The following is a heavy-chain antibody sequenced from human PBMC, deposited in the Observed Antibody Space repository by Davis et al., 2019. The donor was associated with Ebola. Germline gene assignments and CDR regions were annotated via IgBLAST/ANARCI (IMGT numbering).Heavy chain of an antibody. V-gene: IGHV3-11*01. D-gene: IGHD4-17*01. J-gene: IGHJ6*02. CDR2: IRSSDTTI. CDR1: GFTLSDHY. Sequence: GRSLRLSCAASGFTLSDHYMSWIRQAPGKGLEWVSSIRSSDTTIYYADSVKGRFTISRDNAKNSLYLQMNSLRAEDTALYYCARDLEPFGDYYYYYYGMDVWGQGTTVAVSS. CDR3: ARDLEPFGDYYYYYYGMDV.